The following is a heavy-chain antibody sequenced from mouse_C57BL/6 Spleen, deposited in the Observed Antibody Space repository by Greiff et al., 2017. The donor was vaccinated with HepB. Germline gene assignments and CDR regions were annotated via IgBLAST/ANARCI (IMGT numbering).Heavy chain of an antibody. J-gene: IGHJ4*01. Sequence: EVQLVESEGGLVQPGSSMKLSCTASGFTFSDYYMAWVRQVPEKGLEWVANINYDGSSTYYLDSLKSRFIISRDNAKNILYLQMSSLKSEDTATYYGARAASYYNYAMDYWGQGTSVTVSS. D-gene: IGHD1-1*01. CDR3: ARAASYYNYAMDY. CDR2: INYDGSST. V-gene: IGHV5-16*01. CDR1: GFTFSDYY.